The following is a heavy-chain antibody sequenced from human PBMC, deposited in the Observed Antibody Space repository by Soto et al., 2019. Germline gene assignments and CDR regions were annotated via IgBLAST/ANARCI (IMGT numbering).Heavy chain of an antibody. D-gene: IGHD6-13*01. CDR1: GGSVSSSSYY. J-gene: IGHJ4*02. Sequence: PSETLSLTCTVSGGSVSSSSYYWGWIRQPPGKGLEWIGSIYYSGSTYYNPSLKSRVTISVDTSKNQFSLKLNSVTAADTAVYCCARTLGQQLGMGVDYWGQGTLVTVSS. CDR3: ARTLGQQLGMGVDY. CDR2: IYYSGST. V-gene: IGHV4-39*01.